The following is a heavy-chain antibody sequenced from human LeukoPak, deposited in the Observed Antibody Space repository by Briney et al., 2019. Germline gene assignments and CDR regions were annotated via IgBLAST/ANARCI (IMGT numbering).Heavy chain of an antibody. CDR3: ARDTLEYSNSPDALDI. D-gene: IGHD4-23*01. CDR1: GFTFSSYG. V-gene: IGHV3-30*02. Sequence: GGSLRLSCAASGFTFSSYGMHWVRQAPGKGLEWVAFIRYDGSNKYYADSVKGRFTISRDNAKNSLYMQMESLRDEDTAIYYCARDTLEYSNSPDALDIWGQGTMVTVSS. J-gene: IGHJ3*02. CDR2: IRYDGSNK.